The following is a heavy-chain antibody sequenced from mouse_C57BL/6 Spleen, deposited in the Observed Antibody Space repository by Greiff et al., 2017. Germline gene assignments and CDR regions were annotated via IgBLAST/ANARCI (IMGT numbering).Heavy chain of an antibody. CDR2: ISDGGSYT. CDR3: ARDPAGRYYFDY. Sequence: EVMLVESGGGLVKPGGSLKLSCAASGFTFSSYAMSWVRQTPEKRLEWVATISDGGSYTYYPDNVKGRVTISRDNAKNNLYLQMSHLKSEDTAMDYCARDPAGRYYFDYWGQGTTLTVSS. D-gene: IGHD4-1*01. J-gene: IGHJ2*01. V-gene: IGHV5-4*01. CDR1: GFTFSSYA.